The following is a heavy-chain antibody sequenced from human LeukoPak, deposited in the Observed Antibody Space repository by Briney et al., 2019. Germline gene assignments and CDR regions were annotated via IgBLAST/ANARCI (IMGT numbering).Heavy chain of an antibody. CDR3: ARDVLPRGFDP. D-gene: IGHD3-10*01. Sequence: GSSVKVSCKASGGTFSSYAISWVRQAPGQGLEWMGRIIPIFGIANYAQKFQGRVTITADKSTSTAYMELSSLRSEDPAVYYCARDVLPRGFDPWGQGTLVTVSS. CDR1: GGTFSSYA. V-gene: IGHV1-69*04. J-gene: IGHJ5*02. CDR2: IIPIFGIA.